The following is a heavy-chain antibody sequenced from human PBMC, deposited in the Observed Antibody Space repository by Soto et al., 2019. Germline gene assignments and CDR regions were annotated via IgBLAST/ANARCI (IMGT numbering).Heavy chain of an antibody. CDR3: VRDLSYDSSG. CDR1: GFMFSSYS. Sequence: EVQLVESGGGLVKPGGSLRLSCAASGFMFSSYSMNWVRQAPGKGLEWVSFISSSSSSIKYADSVKGRFTISRDNAKNSLYLQMNSLRAEDTAVYYCVRDLSYDSSGWGQGTLVTVSS. CDR2: ISSSSSSI. V-gene: IGHV3-21*01. D-gene: IGHD3-22*01. J-gene: IGHJ4*02.